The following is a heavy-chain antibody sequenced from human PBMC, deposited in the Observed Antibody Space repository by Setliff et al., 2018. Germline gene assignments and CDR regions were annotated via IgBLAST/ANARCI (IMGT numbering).Heavy chain of an antibody. CDR3: ARAQSWSGGPYYFDN. CDR2: MNPNSGNT. CDR1: GYTFTSYD. V-gene: IGHV1-8*02. D-gene: IGHD3-3*01. J-gene: IGHJ4*02. Sequence: VKVSCKASGYTFTSYDINWVRQATGQGLEWMGWMNPNSGNTGYAQKFQGRVTMTRNTSISTAYMDLSSLRFVDTAVYYCARAQSWSGGPYYFDNWGQGTLVTVSS.